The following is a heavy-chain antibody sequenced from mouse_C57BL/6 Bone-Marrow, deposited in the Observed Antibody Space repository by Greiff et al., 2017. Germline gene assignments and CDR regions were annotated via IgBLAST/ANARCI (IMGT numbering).Heavy chain of an antibody. D-gene: IGHD2-4*01. V-gene: IGHV1-54*01. CDR1: GYAFTNYL. CDR2: INPGSGGT. Sequence: QVHVKQSGAELVRPGTSVKVSCKASGYAFTNYLIEWVKQRHGQGLEWIGVINPGSGGTNYNQKFKGKATLTADKSSSTAYMQLSSLTSEDSAVYFCARRVITTASFAYWGQGTLVTVSA. J-gene: IGHJ3*01. CDR3: ARRVITTASFAY.